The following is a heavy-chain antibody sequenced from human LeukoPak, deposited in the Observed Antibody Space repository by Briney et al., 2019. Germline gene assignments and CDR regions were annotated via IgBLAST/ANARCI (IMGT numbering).Heavy chain of an antibody. V-gene: IGHV4-4*02. D-gene: IGHD2-2*02. CDR1: GGSISSSNW. Sequence: SETLSLTCAVSGGSISSSNWWSWVRQPPGKGLEWIGEIYHSGSTNYNPSLKSRVTISVDTSKNQFSLKLSSVTAADTAVYYCARVYQNDAFDIWGQGTMVTVSS. CDR2: IYHSGST. J-gene: IGHJ3*02. CDR3: ARVYQNDAFDI.